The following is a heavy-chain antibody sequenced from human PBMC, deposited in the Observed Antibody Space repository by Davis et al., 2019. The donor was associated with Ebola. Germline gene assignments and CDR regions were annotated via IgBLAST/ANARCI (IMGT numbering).Heavy chain of an antibody. CDR3: ARLWAHPSGFDY. D-gene: IGHD1-14*01. CDR2: IYYSGST. J-gene: IGHJ4*02. Sequence: MPSETLSLTCTVSGGSISSSSYYWGWIRQPPGKGLEWSGSIYYSGSTYYNPSLKSRVTISVDPSKNQFSLKLSSVTAADTAVYYCARLWAHPSGFDYWGQGTLVTVSS. V-gene: IGHV4-39*01. CDR1: GGSISSSSYY.